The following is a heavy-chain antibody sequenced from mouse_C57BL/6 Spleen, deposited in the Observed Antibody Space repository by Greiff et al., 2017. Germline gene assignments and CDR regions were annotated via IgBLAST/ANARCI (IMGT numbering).Heavy chain of an antibody. V-gene: IGHV1-82*01. CDR2: INPGDGDT. Sequence: VKLVESGPGLVKPGASVKISCKASGYAFSRSWMNWVQQRPGKGLEWIGRINPGDGDTNYNGKFKGKATMTADKSASTVYMQRISLTSEDSAVYYCARSGYDSYYYAMDYWGQGTSVTVSS. CDR3: ARSGYDSYYYAMDY. J-gene: IGHJ4*01. CDR1: GYAFSRSW. D-gene: IGHD2-4*01.